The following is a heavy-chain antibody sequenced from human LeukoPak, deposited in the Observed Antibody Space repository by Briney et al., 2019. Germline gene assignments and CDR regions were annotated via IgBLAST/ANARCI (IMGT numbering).Heavy chain of an antibody. CDR2: ISSSSSYV. D-gene: IGHD3-16*02. Sequence: GGSLRLSCAASGFTFSSYSMNWVRQAPGKGLEWVSSISSSSSYVYYADSVKGRFTISRDNAKNSLYLQMNSLRAEDTAVYYCARASNYVWGSYPDDYWGQGTLVTVSS. CDR3: ARASNYVWGSYPDDY. CDR1: GFTFSSYS. V-gene: IGHV3-21*01. J-gene: IGHJ4*02.